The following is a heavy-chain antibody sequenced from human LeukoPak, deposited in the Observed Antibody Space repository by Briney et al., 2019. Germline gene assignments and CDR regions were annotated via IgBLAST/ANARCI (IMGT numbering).Heavy chain of an antibody. CDR1: GYTFTGDY. Sequence: ASVKVSCKASGYTFTGDYMHWVRRGPGQGLEWMGWINPNSGGTNYAEKFQGRVTMTRDTSISTAYMELSRLRSDDTAVYSCARRGCSGGSCYYRFDYWGQGTLVTVSS. CDR3: ARRGCSGGSCYYRFDY. J-gene: IGHJ4*02. D-gene: IGHD2-15*01. V-gene: IGHV1-2*02. CDR2: INPNSGGT.